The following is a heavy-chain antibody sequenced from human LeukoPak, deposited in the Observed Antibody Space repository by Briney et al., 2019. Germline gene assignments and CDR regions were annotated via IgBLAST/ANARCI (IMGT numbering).Heavy chain of an antibody. J-gene: IGHJ4*01. CDR1: GFTFSSYT. CDR3: ARDRGAYCGGDCYLGFDY. Sequence: GGSLRLSCAASGFTFSSYTMNWVRQAPGKGMEWVSSIAGSSGYISYADSVKGRFTISRDNAKKSLYLQMTSLTAEDTAVYYCARDRGAYCGGDCYLGFDYWGRGTLVTVSS. V-gene: IGHV3-21*01. D-gene: IGHD2-21*02. CDR2: IAGSSGYI.